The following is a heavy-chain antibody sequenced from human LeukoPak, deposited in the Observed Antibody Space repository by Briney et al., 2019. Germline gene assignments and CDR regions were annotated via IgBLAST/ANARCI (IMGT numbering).Heavy chain of an antibody. CDR1: GGFLNAYY. J-gene: IGHJ5*02. CDR3: ARGLGLMEWLFDP. D-gene: IGHD3-3*01. CDR2: TYYSGNT. Sequence: SETLSLTCTVSGGFLNAYYWSWIRQTPGKGLEWVGHTYYSGNTNYNPSLKSRVSISIHTSKKQFSLELNSVTAADTAVYYCARGLGLMEWLFDPWGQGILVTVSS. V-gene: IGHV4-59*01.